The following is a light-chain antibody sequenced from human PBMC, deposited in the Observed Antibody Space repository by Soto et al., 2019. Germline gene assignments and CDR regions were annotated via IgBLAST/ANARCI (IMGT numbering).Light chain of an antibody. CDR1: SSNFGAGYE. Sequence: QSVLTQPPSVSGAPGQRVTISCTGSSSNFGAGYEVHWYKQLPGAAPTLVIFNNLNRPSGVPERFSGSKSGTSASLVISGLQAEDEADYYCQSFDSSLRVYVFGSGTKLTDL. CDR2: NNL. CDR3: QSFDSSLRVYV. J-gene: IGLJ1*01. V-gene: IGLV1-40*01.